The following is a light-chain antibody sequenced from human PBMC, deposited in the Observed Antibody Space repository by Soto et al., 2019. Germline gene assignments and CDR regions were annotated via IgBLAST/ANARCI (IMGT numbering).Light chain of an antibody. V-gene: IGKV3-11*01. CDR2: DAS. CDR3: QHRSIWPVS. Sequence: EIVLTQSPATPSLSPGERATLSCRASQSVGANLAWYPQKPGQAPRILIYDASNRATGIPARFSGSGAGTDFTRTISSLQPEDFSVYYCQHRSIWPVSFGQGTRLEIK. CDR1: QSVGAN. J-gene: IGKJ5*01.